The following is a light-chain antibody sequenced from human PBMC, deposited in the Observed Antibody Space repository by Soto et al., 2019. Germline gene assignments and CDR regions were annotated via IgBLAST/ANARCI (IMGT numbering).Light chain of an antibody. CDR2: LNSDGSH. V-gene: IGLV4-69*01. Sequence: QSVLTQSPSASASLGASVKLTCTLSSGHSSYAIAWHQQQPEKGPRFLMKLNSDGSHNKGDGIPDRFSGSSSGAERYLTISSLQSEDEADYYCQTWGSGIRGVFGGGTKVTVL. CDR1: SGHSSYA. J-gene: IGLJ3*02. CDR3: QTWGSGIRGV.